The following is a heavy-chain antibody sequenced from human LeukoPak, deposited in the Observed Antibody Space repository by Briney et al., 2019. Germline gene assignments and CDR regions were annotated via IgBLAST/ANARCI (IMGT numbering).Heavy chain of an antibody. J-gene: IGHJ4*02. CDR1: GYTFTSYG. CDR2: ISAYNGNT. V-gene: IGHV1-18*01. CDR3: AKGIDVVVVAATPDY. Sequence: ASVKVSCKASGYTFTSYGISWVRQAPGQGLEWMGWISAYNGNTNYAQKLQGRVTMTTDTSTSTAYMELRSLRAEDTAVYYCAKGIDVVVVAATPDYWGQGTLVTVSS. D-gene: IGHD2-15*01.